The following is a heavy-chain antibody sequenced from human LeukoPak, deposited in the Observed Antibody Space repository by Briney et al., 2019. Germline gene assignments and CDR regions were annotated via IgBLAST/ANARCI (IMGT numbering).Heavy chain of an antibody. J-gene: IGHJ6*03. CDR3: ARLLRYFDWSGIGSFYYYYMDV. V-gene: IGHV3-30*02. D-gene: IGHD3-9*01. Sequence: PGGSLRLSCAASGFTFSSYGMHWVRQAPGKGLEWVAFIRYDGSNKYYADSVKGRFTISRDNSKNTLYLQMNSLRAEDTAVYYCARLLRYFDWSGIGSFYYYYMDVWGKGTTVTISS. CDR1: GFTFSSYG. CDR2: IRYDGSNK.